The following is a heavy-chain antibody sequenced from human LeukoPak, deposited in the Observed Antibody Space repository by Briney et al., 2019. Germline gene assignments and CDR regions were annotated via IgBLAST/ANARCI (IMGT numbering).Heavy chain of an antibody. CDR1: GFTFDDYA. CDR2: ISWNSGSI. Sequence: GGSLRLSCAASGFTFDDYAMHWVRQAPGKGLEWVSGISWNSGSIGYADSVKGRFTISRDNAKNSLYLQMNSLRAEDTALYYCAKGFNYYGSGSYQVFDYLGQGTLVTVSS. CDR3: AKGFNYYGSGSYQVFDY. J-gene: IGHJ4*02. D-gene: IGHD3-10*01. V-gene: IGHV3-9*01.